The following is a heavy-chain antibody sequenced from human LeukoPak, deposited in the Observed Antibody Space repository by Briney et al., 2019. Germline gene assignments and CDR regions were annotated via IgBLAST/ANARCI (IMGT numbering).Heavy chain of an antibody. CDR1: GYTFRGDA. Sequence: GGSLRLSCAAPGYTFRGDAISSGCQALGKGLWWGSAISGSGGSTYYADSVKGRFTISRDNSKDTLYLQMNSLRAEDTAIYYCAKNGDRGAYCTGGTCYPYFYYYMDVWGKGTTVTI. J-gene: IGHJ6*03. CDR2: ISGSGGST. D-gene: IGHD2-15*01. V-gene: IGHV3-23*01. CDR3: AKNGDRGAYCTGGTCYPYFYYYMDV.